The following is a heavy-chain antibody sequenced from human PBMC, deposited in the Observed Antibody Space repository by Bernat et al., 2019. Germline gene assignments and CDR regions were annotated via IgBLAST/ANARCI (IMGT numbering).Heavy chain of an antibody. CDR2: IYSSGIT. V-gene: IGHV4-59*08. CDR1: GGSMTNYY. Sequence: QVQLQESGPGLVKPSETLSLSCSVSGGSMTNYYWSWLRQPPGKGLEWIGYIYSSGITNYSPALQSRVTISIDTSKDQFSLRLKSMTAGDTAVYFCARLRHRGGGKGYWGPG. CDR3: ARLRHRGGGKGY. D-gene: IGHD2-15*01. J-gene: IGHJ4*02.